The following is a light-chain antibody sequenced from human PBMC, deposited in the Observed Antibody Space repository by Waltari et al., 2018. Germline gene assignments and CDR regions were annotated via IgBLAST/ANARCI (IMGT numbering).Light chain of an antibody. J-gene: IGKJ2*01. CDR1: QSINTN. Sequence: DIQMTQSPSSLSASVGDRVTITCRSSQSINTNLNWYQQKPGKAPKLLIYASSSLQSGAPSRFSGSGSGTDFTLTINSLQPEDFATYYCQQSYSTPPYTFGQGTKLEIK. CDR2: ASS. V-gene: IGKV1-39*01. CDR3: QQSYSTPPYT.